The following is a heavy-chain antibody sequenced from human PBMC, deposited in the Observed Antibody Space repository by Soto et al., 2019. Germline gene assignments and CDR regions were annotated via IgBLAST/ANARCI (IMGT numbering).Heavy chain of an antibody. CDR2: IYYSGST. V-gene: IGHV4-30-4*01. J-gene: IGHJ5*02. CDR1: GGSISSGDYY. CDR3: ARNLGYYDSSGYSNWFDP. Sequence: SETLSLTCTVSGGSISSGDYYWSWIRQPPGKGLEWIGYIYYSGSTYYNPSLKSRVTISVDTSKNQFSLKLSSVTAADTAVYYCARNLGYYDSSGYSNWFDPWGKGTLVTVSS. D-gene: IGHD3-22*01.